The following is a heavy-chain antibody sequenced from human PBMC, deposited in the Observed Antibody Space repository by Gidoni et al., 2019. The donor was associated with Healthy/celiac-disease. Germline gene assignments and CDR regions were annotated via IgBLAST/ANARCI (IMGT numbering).Heavy chain of an antibody. Sequence: QVQLQESGPGLVKPSQTLSLNCPFSGGSISSGGYYWSWIRQHPGKGLEWIEYIYYSGSTYYNPSLKSRVTISVDTSKNQFSLKLSSVTAADTAVYYCARSNWNYYYFDYWGQGTLVTVSS. CDR1: GGSISSGGYY. CDR3: ARSNWNYYYFDY. V-gene: IGHV4-31*03. J-gene: IGHJ4*02. CDR2: IYYSGST. D-gene: IGHD1-7*01.